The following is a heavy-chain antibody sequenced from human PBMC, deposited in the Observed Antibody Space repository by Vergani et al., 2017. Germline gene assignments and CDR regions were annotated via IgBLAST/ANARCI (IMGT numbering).Heavy chain of an antibody. CDR2: ISGSGGST. CDR3: AKSPGFPPGAFDI. V-gene: IGHV3-23*01. Sequence: EVQLLESGGGLVQPGGSLRLSCAASGFTFSSYAMSWVRQAPGKGLEWVSAISGSGGSTYYADSVKGRFTISRDNSKNTLYLQKNSLRAEDTAVYYCAKSPGFPPGAFDIWGQGTMVTVSS. J-gene: IGHJ3*02. CDR1: GFTFSSYA. D-gene: IGHD1-14*01.